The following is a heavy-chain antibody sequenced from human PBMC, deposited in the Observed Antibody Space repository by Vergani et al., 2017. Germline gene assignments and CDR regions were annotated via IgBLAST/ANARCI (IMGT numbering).Heavy chain of an antibody. CDR1: GGSITSCSYY. CDR3: ARTESFILRYFHWAL. D-gene: IGHD3-9*01. V-gene: IGHV4-39*01. CDR2: SYHSGGA. Sequence: QLHLQESGPGLVKPSETLSLTCTVSGGSITSCSYYWGWIRQPPGKGLEWIGNSYHSGGAYYNPSLNGRVTISVDTSKNQFSLEVTSVTAADTAIYFCARTESFILRYFHWALWGQGTLVTVSS. J-gene: IGHJ4*02.